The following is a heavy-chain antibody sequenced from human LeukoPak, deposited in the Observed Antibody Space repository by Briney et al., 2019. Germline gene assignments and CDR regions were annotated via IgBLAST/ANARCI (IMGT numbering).Heavy chain of an antibody. D-gene: IGHD2-15*01. CDR1: GFTFSNYW. V-gene: IGHV3-74*03. CDR2: TNNEGTIK. CDR3: ARGSGGFDY. Sequence: GGSLRLSCAASGFTFSNYWMHWVRQAPGKGLVWVSFTNNEGTIKEYAGSVKGRFTISRDNAKNTLYLEMNSVSAEDTAVYYCARGSGGFDYWGQGSLVTVSS. J-gene: IGHJ4*02.